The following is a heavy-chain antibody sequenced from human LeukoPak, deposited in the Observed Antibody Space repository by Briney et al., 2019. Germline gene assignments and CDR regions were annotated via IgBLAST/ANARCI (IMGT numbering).Heavy chain of an antibody. V-gene: IGHV3-23*01. CDR1: GFTFSSYA. CDR2: ISGSGGST. J-gene: IGHJ4*02. Sequence: PGGSLRLSCAASGFTFSSYAMSWVRQAPGKGLEWVSAISGSGGSTYYADSVKGRFTISRDNAKNSLYLQLNSLRAEDTAVYYCARDLNWETYWGQGTLVSVSS. CDR3: ARDLNWETY. D-gene: IGHD7-27*01.